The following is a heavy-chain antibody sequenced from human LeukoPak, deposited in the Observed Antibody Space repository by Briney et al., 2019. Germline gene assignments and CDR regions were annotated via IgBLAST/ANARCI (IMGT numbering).Heavy chain of an antibody. V-gene: IGHV3-30*18. Sequence: GGSLRLSCAASGFTFSNYGMHWVRQAPGKGLEWVAVISYDGSNKYYADSVKGRFTISRDNSKNTLYLQMNSLRLEDTAVYYCAKGYCSSNSCPLDYWGQGTLVTVSS. CDR2: ISYDGSNK. D-gene: IGHD2-2*01. J-gene: IGHJ4*02. CDR3: AKGYCSSNSCPLDY. CDR1: GFTFSNYG.